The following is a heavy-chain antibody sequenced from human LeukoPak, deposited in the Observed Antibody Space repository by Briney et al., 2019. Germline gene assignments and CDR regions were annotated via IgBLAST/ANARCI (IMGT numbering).Heavy chain of an antibody. V-gene: IGHV2-5*01. J-gene: IGHJ5*02. CDR1: GFSLSTSGVS. Sequence: ESGPTLVNPTQTLTLTCTFSGFSLSTSGVSVGWIRQPPGKALEWLALIYWNGDKRYSPSLRSRLTITKDTSKNQVVLTMTNMDPVGTATYYCARRDGWFDPWGQGTLVTVSS. CDR3: ARRDGWFDP. CDR2: IYWNGDK.